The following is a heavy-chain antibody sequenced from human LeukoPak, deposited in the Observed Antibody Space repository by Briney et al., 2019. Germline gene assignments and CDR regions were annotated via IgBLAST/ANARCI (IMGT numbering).Heavy chain of an antibody. D-gene: IGHD5-24*01. V-gene: IGHV4-39*01. J-gene: IGHJ4*02. Sequence: PSETLSLTCTVSGGSISSSSNYWGWIRQPPGKGLEWIGSIYYSGSTYYNPSLKSRVTISVDTSKNQFSLKLSSVTAADTAVYYCARRREMATMMIFDYWGQGTLVTVSS. CDR1: GGSISSSSNY. CDR3: ARRREMATMMIFDY. CDR2: IYYSGST.